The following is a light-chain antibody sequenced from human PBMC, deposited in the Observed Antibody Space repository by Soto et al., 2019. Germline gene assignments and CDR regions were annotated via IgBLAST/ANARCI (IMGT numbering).Light chain of an antibody. CDR1: ESISRDY. CDR2: GAS. J-gene: IGKJ1*01. V-gene: IGKV3-20*01. CDR3: QQYNSYLWT. Sequence: EIVLTQSPGTLSLSPGQRATLSCRASESISRDYLAWYQQRLGQAPRLLIYGASSGATGIPDRFSGSGSGTDFTLTISRLEPEDFATYYYQQYNSYLWTFGQGTKVEIK.